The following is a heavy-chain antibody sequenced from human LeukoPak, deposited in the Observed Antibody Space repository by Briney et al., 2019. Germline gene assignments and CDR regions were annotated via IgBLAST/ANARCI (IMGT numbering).Heavy chain of an antibody. Sequence: GGSLRLSCAASGFAFSKDGMSWVRQAQGKGLEWVGRIKSKTDGGTTDYAAPVKGRFTISRHDSNTTLYLQMNSLKTEDTAVYYCTARYYYGSGSYYLSDYWGQGTLVTVSS. J-gene: IGHJ4*02. CDR2: IKSKTDGGTT. CDR1: GFAFSKDG. D-gene: IGHD3-10*01. CDR3: TARYYYGSGSYYLSDY. V-gene: IGHV3-15*01.